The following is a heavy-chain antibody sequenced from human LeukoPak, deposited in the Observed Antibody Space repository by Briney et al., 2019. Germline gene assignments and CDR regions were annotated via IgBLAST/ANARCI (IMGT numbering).Heavy chain of an antibody. J-gene: IGHJ4*02. V-gene: IGHV4-30-4*08. Sequence: PSQTLSLTCTVSGGSISSGGYYWSWIRQHPGKGLEWIGYIYYSGSTYYNPSLKSRVTISVDTSKNQFSLKLSSVTAADTAVYYCASGDFYYDSSGYNPLDYWGQGTLVTVSS. D-gene: IGHD3-22*01. CDR2: IYYSGST. CDR3: ASGDFYYDSSGYNPLDY. CDR1: GGSISSGGYY.